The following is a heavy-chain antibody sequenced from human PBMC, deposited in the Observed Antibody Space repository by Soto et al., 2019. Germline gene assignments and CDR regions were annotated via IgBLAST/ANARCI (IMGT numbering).Heavy chain of an antibody. CDR2: ISGSCDAT. V-gene: IGHV3-23*01. J-gene: IGHJ2*01. D-gene: IGHD4-4*01. CDR3: GKAKYSNYGHFDL. CDR1: GSTFSSYV. Sequence: GGSPGLGGASSGSTFSSYVMSWVRAAPGRGLGWVSGISGSCDATYYAESVKGRFTISRDNSKNTLYLQMNSLRAEDKAVYYCGKAKYSNYGHFDLWGRGTLVTVSS.